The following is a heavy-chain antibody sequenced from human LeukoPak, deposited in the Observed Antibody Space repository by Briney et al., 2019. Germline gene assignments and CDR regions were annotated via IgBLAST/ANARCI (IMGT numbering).Heavy chain of an antibody. CDR1: GYTFTSYA. CDR2: INADNGNT. V-gene: IGHV1-3*01. CDR3: ARSWVEDYYYGMDV. Sequence: GASVKVSFKASGYTFTSYAIHWVRQAPGQRLEWMGWINADNGNTKYSQSFQGRVTITRDTSATIAYMELSSLRSEDTAVYYCARSWVEDYYYGMDVWGKGTSVTVSS. J-gene: IGHJ6*04.